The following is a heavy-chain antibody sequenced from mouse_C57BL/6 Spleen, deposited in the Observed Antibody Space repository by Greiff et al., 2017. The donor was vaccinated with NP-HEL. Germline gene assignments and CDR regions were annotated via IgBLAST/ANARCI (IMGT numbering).Heavy chain of an antibody. V-gene: IGHV1-82*01. D-gene: IGHD2-1*01. CDR2: IYPGDGDT. CDR1: GYAFSSSW. J-gene: IGHJ2*01. Sequence: QVQLKESGPELVKPGASVKISCKASGYAFSSSWMNWVKQRPGKGLEWIGRIYPGDGDTNYNGKFKGKATLTADKSSSTAYMQLSSLTSEDSAVYFCAREGYGNPDYWGQGTTLTVSS. CDR3: AREGYGNPDY.